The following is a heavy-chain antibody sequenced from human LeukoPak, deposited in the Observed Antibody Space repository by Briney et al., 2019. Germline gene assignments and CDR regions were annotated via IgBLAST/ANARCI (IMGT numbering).Heavy chain of an antibody. CDR1: GDSFSNYW. CDR3: AREEIEVAGLQY. D-gene: IGHD6-19*01. Sequence: HPGGSLRLSCAASGDSFSNYWMYWVRQAPGKRLVWISRINREGSITTYADSVKGRFTISRDNAKNTLYLQMISLRSEDAAVYYCAREEIEVAGLQYWGQGTLVTVSS. CDR2: INREGSIT. J-gene: IGHJ4*02. V-gene: IGHV3-74*01.